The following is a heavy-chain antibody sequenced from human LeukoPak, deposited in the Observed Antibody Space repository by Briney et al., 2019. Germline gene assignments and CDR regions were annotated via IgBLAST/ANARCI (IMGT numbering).Heavy chain of an antibody. CDR2: ISYDGSNK. J-gene: IGHJ4*02. Sequence: GGSLRLSCAASGFTFSSYAMHWVRQAPGKGLEWVAVISYDGSNKYYADSVKGRFTISRDNSKNTLYLQMNSLRAEDTAVYYCARGLPAAIDNGLDYWGQGTLVTVSS. V-gene: IGHV3-30-3*01. CDR3: ARGLPAAIDNGLDY. D-gene: IGHD2-2*01. CDR1: GFTFSSYA.